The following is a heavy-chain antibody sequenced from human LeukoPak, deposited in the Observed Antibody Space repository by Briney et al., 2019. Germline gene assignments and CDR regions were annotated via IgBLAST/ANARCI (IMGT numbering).Heavy chain of an antibody. J-gene: IGHJ6*03. CDR3: APYRGYDPCYYYYMDV. V-gene: IGHV3-64*01. D-gene: IGHD5-12*01. Sequence: GGSLRLSCAASGFTFSSYAMHWVRHGPAKGLEYVSAISSNGGSTYYANSVKGRFTISRDNSKNTLYLQMGSLRAEDMAVYYCAPYRGYDPCYYYYMDVWGKGITVTVSS. CDR1: GFTFSSYA. CDR2: ISSNGGST.